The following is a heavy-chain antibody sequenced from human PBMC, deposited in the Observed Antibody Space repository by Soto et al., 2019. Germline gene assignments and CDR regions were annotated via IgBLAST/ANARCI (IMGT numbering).Heavy chain of an antibody. CDR3: AKVGSYYYGSGGFSSYYFDY. J-gene: IGHJ4*02. CDR1: GFTFSSYG. D-gene: IGHD3-10*01. V-gene: IGHV3-30*18. Sequence: QVQLVESGGGVVQPGRSLRLSCAASGFTFSSYGMHWVRQAPGKGLEWVAVISYDGSNKYYADSVKGRFTISRDNSKSRLYLQMYSLSAEDTSVYYCAKVGSYYYGSGGFSSYYFDYWGQGTLVTVSS. CDR2: ISYDGSNK.